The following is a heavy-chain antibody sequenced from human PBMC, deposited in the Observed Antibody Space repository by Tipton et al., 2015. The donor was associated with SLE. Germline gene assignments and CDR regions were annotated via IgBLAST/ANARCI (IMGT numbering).Heavy chain of an antibody. J-gene: IGHJ5*02. CDR2: ISSSGRLK. D-gene: IGHD6-13*01. CDR3: ARGSRGTSSWPWNWFDP. V-gene: IGHV3-11*01. CDR1: GFTFSDYY. Sequence: QLVQSGGGLVKPGGSLSLSCAASGFTFSDYYIAWIRQAPGRGLEWISYISSSGRLKYYADSVKGRFTISRDNAKNSLSLQMNSLRVEDTAIYYCARGSRGTSSWPWNWFDPWGQGTLVTVSS.